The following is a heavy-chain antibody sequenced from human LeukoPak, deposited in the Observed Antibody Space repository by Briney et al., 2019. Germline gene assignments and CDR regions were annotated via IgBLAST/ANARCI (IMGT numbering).Heavy chain of an antibody. CDR2: IYYSGST. Sequence: PSETRSLTCTVSGGSISSYYWSWIRQPPGKGLEWIGYIYYSGSTNYNPSLKSRVTISVDTSKNQFSLKLSSVTAADTAVYYCARGRDGYNYFDYWGQGTLVTVSS. V-gene: IGHV4-59*01. J-gene: IGHJ4*02. CDR1: GGSISSYY. CDR3: ARGRDGYNYFDY. D-gene: IGHD5-24*01.